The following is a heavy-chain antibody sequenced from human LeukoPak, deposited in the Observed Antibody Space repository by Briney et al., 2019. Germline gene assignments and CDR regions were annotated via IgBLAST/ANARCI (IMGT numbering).Heavy chain of an antibody. J-gene: IGHJ4*02. V-gene: IGHV3-15*01. CDR3: TTYASTFDY. CDR1: GFRFSSYG. Sequence: PGGTPRLSCAASGFRFSSYGMTWVRQAPGKGLEWVGRIKSKTDGGTTDYAAPVKGRFTISRDDSKNTLYLQMNSLRTEDTAVYYCTTYASTFDYWGQGTLVTVSS. D-gene: IGHD4-17*01. CDR2: IKSKTDGGTT.